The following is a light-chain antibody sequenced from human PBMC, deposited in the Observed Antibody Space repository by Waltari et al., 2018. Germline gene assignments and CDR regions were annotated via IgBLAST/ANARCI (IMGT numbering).Light chain of an antibody. CDR2: KDS. J-gene: IGLJ3*02. CDR3: LSADSSGTYPWV. V-gene: IGLV3-16*01. CDR1: ALPKKY. Sequence: SYELTQPPSVSVSLGQMARITCPGEALPKKYAYWYQQKPGQFPVLVINKDSERPSGIPERFSGSSSGTIVTLTISGVQAEDEADYYCLSADSSGTYPWVFGGGTKLTVL.